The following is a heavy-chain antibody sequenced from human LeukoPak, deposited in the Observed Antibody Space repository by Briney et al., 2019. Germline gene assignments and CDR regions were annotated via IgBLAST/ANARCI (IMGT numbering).Heavy chain of an antibody. CDR2: IYYSGST. V-gene: IGHV4-59*01. J-gene: IGHJ3*02. D-gene: IGHD2-2*01. Sequence: PSETLSLTCTVSGGSINSYSWSWIRPPPGKGLEWVGYIYYSGSTNYNPSLKSRVTISVDTSKNQFSLKLSSVTAADTAVYYCARDYCSSTSCLLGDAFDIWGQGTLVTVSS. CDR1: GGSINSYS. CDR3: ARDYCSSTSCLLGDAFDI.